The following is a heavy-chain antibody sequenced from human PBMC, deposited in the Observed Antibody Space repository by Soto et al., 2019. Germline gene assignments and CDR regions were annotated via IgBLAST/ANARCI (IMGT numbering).Heavy chain of an antibody. Sequence: QGQLVQSGAEVKKPGASVKVSCKASGYTFTSYGISWVRRAPGQGLEWMGWISAYNGDTSSAQSLQGRVTMTTDTSTRTAYMELRSLRSDDTAAYYCARDVAVAGNSYGLEVWGQGTTVTVSS. CDR2: ISAYNGDT. CDR3: ARDVAVAGNSYGLEV. J-gene: IGHJ6*02. CDR1: GYTFTSYG. V-gene: IGHV1-18*04. D-gene: IGHD6-19*01.